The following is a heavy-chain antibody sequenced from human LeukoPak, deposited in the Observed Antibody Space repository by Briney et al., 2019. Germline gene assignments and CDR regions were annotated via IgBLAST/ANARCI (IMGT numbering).Heavy chain of an antibody. CDR2: ISSSSSYI. CDR3: ARGGRVATNLRGAFDI. J-gene: IGHJ3*02. V-gene: IGHV3-21*01. D-gene: IGHD5-12*01. CDR1: GFTFSSYS. Sequence: PGGSLRLSCAASGFTFSSYSMNWVRQAPGKGLEWVSSISSSSSYIYYADSVKGRFTISRDNAKNSLYLQMNSLRAEDTAVNYCARGGRVATNLRGAFDIWGQGTMVTVSS.